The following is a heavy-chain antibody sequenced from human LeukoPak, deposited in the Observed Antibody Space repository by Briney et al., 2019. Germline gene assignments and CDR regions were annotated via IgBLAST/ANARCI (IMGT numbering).Heavy chain of an antibody. CDR3: ARGTLYRGWSYYLDF. CDR2: IYTSGST. Sequence: PSETLSLTYTVSGGSISSYYWSWIRQPAGKGLEWIGRIYTSGSTNYNPSLKSRVTRSVDTSKNQFSLKLSSVTAADTAMYYCARGTLYRGWSYYLDFWGQGSQVTVSS. V-gene: IGHV4-4*07. CDR1: GGSISSYY. D-gene: IGHD6-19*01. J-gene: IGHJ4*02.